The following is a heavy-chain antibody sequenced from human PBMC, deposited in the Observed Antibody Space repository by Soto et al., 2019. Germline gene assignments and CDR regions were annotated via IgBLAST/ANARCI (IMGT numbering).Heavy chain of an antibody. CDR2: ISGSGGST. Sequence: GGSLRLSCAASGFTFSSYAMSWVRQAPGKGLEWVSAISGSGGSTYYADSVKGRFTISRDNSKNTLYLQMNSLRAEDTAVYYCAKELATVTTTRGYYMDVWGKGTTVTVSS. J-gene: IGHJ6*03. CDR3: AKELATVTTTRGYYMDV. D-gene: IGHD4-17*01. V-gene: IGHV3-23*01. CDR1: GFTFSSYA.